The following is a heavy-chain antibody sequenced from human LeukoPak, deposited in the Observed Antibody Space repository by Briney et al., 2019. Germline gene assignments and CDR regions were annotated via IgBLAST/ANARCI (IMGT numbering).Heavy chain of an antibody. D-gene: IGHD5-24*01. Sequence: ASVKVSCKASGYTFNRYGFSWVRQAPGQGLEWLGWISAYNGNTNYAQKVQDRVTMTTDTSTSTAYMELRSLSSDDTAVYFCARTHDYNNYPGYWGLGTLVAVSS. CDR2: ISAYNGNT. J-gene: IGHJ4*02. CDR1: GYTFNRYG. CDR3: ARTHDYNNYPGY. V-gene: IGHV1-18*01.